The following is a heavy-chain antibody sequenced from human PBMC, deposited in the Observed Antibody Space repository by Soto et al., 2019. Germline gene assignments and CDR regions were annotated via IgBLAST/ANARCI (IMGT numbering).Heavy chain of an antibody. CDR1: VFPFSSYA. V-gene: IGHV3-23*01. Sequence: PGGSLSLSCAASVFPFSSYAMSWVRQAPGKELEWVSAISGSGGSTYYADSVKGLFTIFRDNSKNTLYLQMNSLRAEDTAVYYCAKSSPSYFDYWGQGTLVTVSS. CDR2: ISGSGGST. CDR3: AKSSPSYFDY. J-gene: IGHJ4*02.